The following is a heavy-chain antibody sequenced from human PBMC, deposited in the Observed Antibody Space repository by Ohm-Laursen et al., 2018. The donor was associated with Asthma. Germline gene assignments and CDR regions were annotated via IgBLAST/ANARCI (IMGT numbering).Heavy chain of an antibody. Sequence: SQTLSLTCTVSGGSISSGGYYWSWIRQHPGKGLEWIGYIYYSGSTYYNPPLKSRLTISADTSKNQFYLKLSSVTAADTAVYYCARGPDSSGYPVDYWGQGTLVTVSS. J-gene: IGHJ4*02. CDR1: GGSISSGGYY. D-gene: IGHD3-22*01. CDR3: ARGPDSSGYPVDY. CDR2: IYYSGST. V-gene: IGHV4-31*03.